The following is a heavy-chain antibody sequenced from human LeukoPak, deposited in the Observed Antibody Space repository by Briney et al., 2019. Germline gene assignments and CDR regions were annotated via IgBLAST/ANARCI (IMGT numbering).Heavy chain of an antibody. CDR2: ISAYNGNT. V-gene: IGHV1-18*01. CDR1: GYTFTSYG. D-gene: IGHD1-26*01. CDR3: ARSRVGATIHYYYYYMDV. J-gene: IGHJ6*03. Sequence: ASVKVSCKASGYTFTSYGISWVRQAPGQGLEWMGWISAYNGNTNYAQKLQGRVTMTTDTSTSTAYMELRSLRSDDTAVYYCARSRVGATIHYYYYYMDVWGKGTTVTVSS.